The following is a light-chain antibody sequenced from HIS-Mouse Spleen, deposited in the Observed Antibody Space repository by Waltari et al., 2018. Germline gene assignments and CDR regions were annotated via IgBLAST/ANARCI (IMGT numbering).Light chain of an antibody. V-gene: IGLV2-14*01. J-gene: IGLJ3*02. CDR2: EVS. CDR1: SSDLGGCNF. CDR3: SSYTSSSTLV. Sequence: QPPLTHPPSVSGSRAQPLSIPCTGTSSDLGGCNFVSWYQQHPGQAPKLMIYEVSNRPSGVSNRFSGSKSGNTASLTISGLQAEDEADYYCSSYTSSSTLVFGGGTKLTVL.